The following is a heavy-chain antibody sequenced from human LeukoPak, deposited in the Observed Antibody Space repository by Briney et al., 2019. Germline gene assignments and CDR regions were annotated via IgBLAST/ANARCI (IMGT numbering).Heavy chain of an antibody. CDR2: IVPSGST. V-gene: IGHV4-4*07. CDR3: AKEGAAPGPDFDY. Sequence: SETLSLTCTVSGASIRNYYRSWIRQPAGKGLEWIGRIVPSGSTNYNPSLMRRVTMSVDTSKNQFSRKLNSVTAADTAVYYCAKEGAAPGPDFDYWGQGTLVIVSS. CDR1: GASIRNYY. D-gene: IGHD6-13*01. J-gene: IGHJ4*02.